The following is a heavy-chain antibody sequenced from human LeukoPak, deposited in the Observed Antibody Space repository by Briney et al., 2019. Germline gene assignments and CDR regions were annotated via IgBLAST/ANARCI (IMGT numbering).Heavy chain of an antibody. Sequence: PSETLSLTCAVYGGSFSGYYWSWIRQPPGKGLEWIGEINHGGSTNYNPSLKSRVTISVDTSKNQFSLKLSSVTAADTAVYYCARGGGYCSSTSCYSNWFDPWGQGTLVTVSS. CDR1: GGSFSGYY. J-gene: IGHJ5*02. V-gene: IGHV4-34*01. CDR2: INHGGST. D-gene: IGHD2-2*02. CDR3: ARGGGYCSSTSCYSNWFDP.